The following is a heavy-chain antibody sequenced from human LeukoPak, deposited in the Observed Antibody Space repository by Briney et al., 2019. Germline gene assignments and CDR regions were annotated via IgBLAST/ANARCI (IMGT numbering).Heavy chain of an antibody. V-gene: IGHV4-30-2*01. D-gene: IGHD6-19*01. CDR3: ARALYSSGWLLYGMDV. CDR2: IYHSGST. CDR1: GGSLSSGGYS. J-gene: IGHJ6*04. Sequence: SETLSLTCAVSGGSLSSGGYSWSWVRQPPGKGLEWIGYIYHSGSTYYNPSLKSRVTISVDRSKNQFSLKLSSVTAADTAVYYCARALYSSGWLLYGMDVWGKGTTVTVSS.